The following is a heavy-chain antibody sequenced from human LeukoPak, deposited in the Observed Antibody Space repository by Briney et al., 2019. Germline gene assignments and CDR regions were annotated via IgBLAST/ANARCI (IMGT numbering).Heavy chain of an antibody. CDR2: ISSNGGST. D-gene: IGHD2-15*01. CDR3: ARIHRCSGGSCYDY. V-gene: IGHV3-64*01. J-gene: IGHJ4*02. CDR1: GFTFSSYS. Sequence: GGSLRLSCAASGFTFSSYSMNWVRQAPGKGLEYVSAISSNGGSTYYANSVKGRFTISRDNSKNTLYLQMGSLRAEDMAVYYCARIHRCSGGSCYDYWGQGTLVTVSS.